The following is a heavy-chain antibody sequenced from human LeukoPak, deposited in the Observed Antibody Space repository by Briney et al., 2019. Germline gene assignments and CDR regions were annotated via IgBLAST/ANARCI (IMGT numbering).Heavy chain of an antibody. CDR1: GGSFSGYY. J-gene: IGHJ4*02. CDR2: INHSGST. D-gene: IGHD4-17*01. CDR3: ARDLFGYGDYFGY. Sequence: SETLSLTCAVYGGSFSGYYWSWIRQPPGKGLEWIGEINHSGSTNYDPSLKSRVTISVDTSKNQFSLKLSSVTAADTAVYYCARDLFGYGDYFGYWGQGTLVTVSS. V-gene: IGHV4-34*01.